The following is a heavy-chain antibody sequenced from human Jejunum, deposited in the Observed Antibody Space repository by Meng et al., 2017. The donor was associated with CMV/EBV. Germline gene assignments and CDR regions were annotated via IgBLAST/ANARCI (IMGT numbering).Heavy chain of an antibody. CDR2: IDHTGSA. D-gene: IGHD6-13*01. J-gene: IGHJ5*02. Sequence: LLQLAALLLNPPYPRAFSSAVYGWSFSGFYWSWIRQPPGKGLEWIAEIDHTGSANNNPSLKSRVTISVDTSKNQFSLELNSVTAADTALYYCARQRKYAAGGTGEFDPWGQGTLVTVSS. CDR1: GWSFSGFY. CDR3: ARQRKYAAGGTGEFDP. V-gene: IGHV4-34*01.